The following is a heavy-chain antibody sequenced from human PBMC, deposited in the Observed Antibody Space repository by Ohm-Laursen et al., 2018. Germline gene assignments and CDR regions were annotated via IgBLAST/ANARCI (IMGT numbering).Heavy chain of an antibody. J-gene: IGHJ4*02. CDR2: IYYSGST. CDR1: GGSISSYY. D-gene: IGHD5-24*01. CDR3: ARDSGMRDGYNLGFDY. Sequence: GTLSLTCTVSGGSISSYYWSWIRQPPGKGLEWIGYIYYSGSTNYNPSLKSRVTISVDTSKNQFSLKLSSVTAADTAVYYCARDSGMRDGYNLGFDYWGQGTLVTVSS. V-gene: IGHV4-59*01.